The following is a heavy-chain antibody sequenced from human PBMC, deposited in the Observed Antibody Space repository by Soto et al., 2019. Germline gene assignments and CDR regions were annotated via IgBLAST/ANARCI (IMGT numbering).Heavy chain of an antibody. V-gene: IGHV3-30*18. CDR2: ISYDGSNK. J-gene: IGHJ4*02. D-gene: IGHD6-19*01. CDR3: AKSGYSSGWYSSFGNYFDY. Sequence: GGSLRLSCAASGFTFSSYGMHWVRQAPGKGLEWVAVISYDGSNKYYADSVKGRFTISRDNSKNTLYLQMNSLRAEDTAVYYCAKSGYSSGWYSSFGNYFDYWGQGTLVTVSS. CDR1: GFTFSSYG.